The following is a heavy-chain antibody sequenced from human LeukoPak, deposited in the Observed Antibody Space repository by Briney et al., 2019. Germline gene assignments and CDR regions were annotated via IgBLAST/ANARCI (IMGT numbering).Heavy chain of an antibody. D-gene: IGHD6-6*01. V-gene: IGHV4-39*01. J-gene: IGHJ4*02. Sequence: SETLSLTCTVSGGSISSSSYYWGWIRQPPGKGLEWIGSIYYSGSTYYNPSLKSRVTISVDTSKNQFSLKLSSVTAADTAVYYCARLRDSSSSAQYYFDYWGQGTLVTVSS. CDR1: GGSISSSSYY. CDR3: ARLRDSSSSAQYYFDY. CDR2: IYYSGST.